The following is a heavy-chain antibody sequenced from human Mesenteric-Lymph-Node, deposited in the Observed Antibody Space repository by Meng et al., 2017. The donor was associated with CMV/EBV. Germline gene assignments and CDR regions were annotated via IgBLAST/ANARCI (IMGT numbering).Heavy chain of an antibody. CDR1: GGCFSGYY. CDR3: ASSIAARRGADY. V-gene: IGHV4-34*01. Sequence: QGQLQQWGAGLFKPSESLSRTCAVYGGCFSGYYWSWIRQPPGKGLEWIGEINHSGSTNYNPSLKSRVTISVDTSKNQFSLKLSSVTAADTAVYYCASSIAARRGADYWGQGTLVTVSS. CDR2: INHSGST. D-gene: IGHD6-6*01. J-gene: IGHJ4*02.